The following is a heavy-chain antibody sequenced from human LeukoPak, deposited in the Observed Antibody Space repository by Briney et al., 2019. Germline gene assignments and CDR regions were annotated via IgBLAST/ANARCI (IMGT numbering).Heavy chain of an antibody. CDR2: FDPEDGET. Sequence: ASVKVSCKVSRYTLTELSMHWVRQAPGKGLEWMGGFDPEDGETIYAQKFQGRVTMTEDTSTDTAYMELSSLRSEDTAVYYCATTYGSGIPWFDPWGQGTLVTVSS. J-gene: IGHJ5*02. CDR1: RYTLTELS. V-gene: IGHV1-24*01. CDR3: ATTYGSGIPWFDP. D-gene: IGHD3-10*01.